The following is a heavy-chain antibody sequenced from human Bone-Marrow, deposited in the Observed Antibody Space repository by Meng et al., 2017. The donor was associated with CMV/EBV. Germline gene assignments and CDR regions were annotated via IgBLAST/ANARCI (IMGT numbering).Heavy chain of an antibody. J-gene: IGHJ3*02. Sequence: ASVKVSCKASGYTFTGYYMHWVRQAPGQGLEWMGWINPNSGGTNYAQKFQGRVTMTRDTSISTVYMDLNRLTYDDTAVYYCATKMYYDFWSAYRGTEGVDPFNICGQGTLVTVSS. V-gene: IGHV1-2*02. CDR2: INPNSGGT. CDR1: GYTFTGYY. CDR3: ATKMYYDFWSAYRGTEGVDPFNI. D-gene: IGHD3-3*01.